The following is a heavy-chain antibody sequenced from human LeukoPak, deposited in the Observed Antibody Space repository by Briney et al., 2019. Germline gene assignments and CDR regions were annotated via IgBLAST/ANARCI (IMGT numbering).Heavy chain of an antibody. V-gene: IGHV3-9*01. CDR3: ARVAKSGRSNYFDY. D-gene: IGHD3-3*01. Sequence: GGSLRLSCAASGFTFDDYAMHWVRQAPGRGPEWVSGISWNSGSIGYADSVKGRFTISRDNAKNSLYLQMNSLRAGDTAVYYCARVAKSGRSNYFDYWGQGTLVTVSS. J-gene: IGHJ4*02. CDR2: ISWNSGSI. CDR1: GFTFDDYA.